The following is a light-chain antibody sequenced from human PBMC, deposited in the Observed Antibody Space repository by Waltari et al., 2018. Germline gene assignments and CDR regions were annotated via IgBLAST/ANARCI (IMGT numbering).Light chain of an antibody. CDR3: QQYNRWPPIT. CDR2: DAS. CDR1: QSVSSN. Sequence: VVLTQSPATLSVSPGESAIIYCRASQSVSSNLAWYQQKPGQAPRLLIYDASTRASSIPARFRGSGSGTEFTLTINNLQSEDSATYYCQQYNRWPPITFGQGTRLDIK. J-gene: IGKJ5*01. V-gene: IGKV3-15*01.